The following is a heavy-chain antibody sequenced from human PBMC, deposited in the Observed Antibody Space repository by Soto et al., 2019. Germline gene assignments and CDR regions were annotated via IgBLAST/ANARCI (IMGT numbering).Heavy chain of an antibody. CDR1: GGSISSSGYY. J-gene: IGHJ4*02. CDR3: ARYASSGYYDPFDY. D-gene: IGHD3-22*01. Sequence: XETLSLSCTVSGGSISSSGYYWGWIRQPPGKGLEWIGSIYYSGSTYYNPSLKSRVTISVDTSKNQFSLKLSSVTAADTAVYYCARYASSGYYDPFDYWGQGTLVTVSS. V-gene: IGHV4-39*01. CDR2: IYYSGST.